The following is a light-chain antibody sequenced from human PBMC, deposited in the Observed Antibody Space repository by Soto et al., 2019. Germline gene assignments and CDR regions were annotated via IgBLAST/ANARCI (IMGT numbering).Light chain of an antibody. CDR3: QSYDSRLSAVV. J-gene: IGLJ2*01. Sequence: QSVLTQPPSVSGAPGQRVTISCTGSSSNIGAGYDVHWYQQLPGTAPKLLIYGNSNLPSGVPDRFSGSKSGTSASLAITGLQAEDGTDYYCQSYDSRLSAVVFGGGTQLTVL. CDR1: SSNIGAGYD. CDR2: GNS. V-gene: IGLV1-40*01.